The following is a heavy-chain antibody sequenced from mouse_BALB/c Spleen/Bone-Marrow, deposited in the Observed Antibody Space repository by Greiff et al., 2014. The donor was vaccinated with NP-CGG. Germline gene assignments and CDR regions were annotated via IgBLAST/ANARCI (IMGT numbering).Heavy chain of an antibody. CDR1: GYSFSGYN. CDR3: ARKAYYTNWWCFDV. V-gene: IGHV1-39*01. CDR2: IDPYYGDT. J-gene: IGHJ1*01. Sequence: EVQLQQSGPELEKPGASVKISCKASGYSFSGYNLNWVKQSNGQSLEWIGNIDPYYGDTTYNQKFKGKATLTVDRSSSTAYMQLKSLTSEDSAVYYCARKAYYTNWWCFDVWGAGTTVTVSS. D-gene: IGHD2-5*01.